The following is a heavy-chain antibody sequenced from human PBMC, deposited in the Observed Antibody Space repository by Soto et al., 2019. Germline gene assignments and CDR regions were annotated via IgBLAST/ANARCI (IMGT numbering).Heavy chain of an antibody. V-gene: IGHV4-59*01. CDR1: GGSISSYY. J-gene: IGHJ4*02. CDR2: IYYSGST. Sequence: SETLSLTCTVSGGSISSYYWSWIRQPPGKGLEWIGYIYYSGSTNYNPSLKSRVTISVDTSKNQFSLKLSSVTAADTAVYYCARGSRVTYYYDSSGFSLRYWGQGTPVTVSS. CDR3: ARGSRVTYYYDSSGFSLRY. D-gene: IGHD3-22*01.